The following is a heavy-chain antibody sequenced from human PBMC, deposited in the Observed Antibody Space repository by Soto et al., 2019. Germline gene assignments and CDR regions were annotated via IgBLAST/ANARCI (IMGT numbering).Heavy chain of an antibody. V-gene: IGHV3-30-3*01. D-gene: IGHD5-18*01. Sequence: QAQLVESGGGVVQPGRSLRLSCAASGFTFRSYNMHWVRQAPGKGLEWVAVISYDENNRYYPESVKGRFTISRDNSKKTLDLQVNSLRAEDTAGYYCARAMDAAMASKDNWFDPWGQGTLVTVSS. CDR3: ARAMDAAMASKDNWFDP. J-gene: IGHJ5*02. CDR2: ISYDENNR. CDR1: GFTFRSYN.